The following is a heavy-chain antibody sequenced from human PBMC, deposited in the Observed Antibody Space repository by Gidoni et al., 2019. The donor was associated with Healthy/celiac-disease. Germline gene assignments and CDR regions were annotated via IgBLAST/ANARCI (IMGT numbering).Heavy chain of an antibody. J-gene: IGHJ4*02. D-gene: IGHD1-1*01. CDR3: ARSPGSINWNDEDY. CDR1: GYTFTGYY. V-gene: IGHV1-2*06. Sequence: QVQLVQSGAEVKKPGASVKVSCKASGYTFTGYYMHWVRQASGQGLEWMGRINPNSGGTNYAQKFQGRVTMTRDTSISTAYMELSRLRSDDTAVYYCARSPGSINWNDEDYWGQGTLVTVSS. CDR2: INPNSGGT.